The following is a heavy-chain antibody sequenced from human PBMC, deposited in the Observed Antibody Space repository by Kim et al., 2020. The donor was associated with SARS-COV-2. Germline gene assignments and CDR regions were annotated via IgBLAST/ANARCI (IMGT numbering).Heavy chain of an antibody. Sequence: SVKVSCKASGYTFTGYYMHWVRQAPGQGLEWMGRINPNSGGTNYAQKFQGRVTMTRDTSISTAYMELSRLRSDDTAVYYCARDFPQSSAEDYWGQGTLVTVSS. V-gene: IGHV1-2*06. CDR2: INPNSGGT. CDR3: ARDFPQSSAEDY. CDR1: GYTFTGYY. D-gene: IGHD3-22*01. J-gene: IGHJ4*02.